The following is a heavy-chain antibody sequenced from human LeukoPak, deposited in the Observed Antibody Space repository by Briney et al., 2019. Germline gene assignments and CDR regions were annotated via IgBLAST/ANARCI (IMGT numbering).Heavy chain of an antibody. V-gene: IGHV1-2*02. D-gene: IGHD5-24*01. CDR2: INPNSGGT. J-gene: IGHJ4*02. Sequence: ASVKVSCKASGYTFTGYYMHWVRQAPGQGLEWMGWINPNSGGTNYAQKFQGRVTMTRDTSISTAYMELSRLRSDDTAVYYCARGWEMASKAPFDYWGQGTLVTVSS. CDR3: ARGWEMASKAPFDY. CDR1: GYTFTGYY.